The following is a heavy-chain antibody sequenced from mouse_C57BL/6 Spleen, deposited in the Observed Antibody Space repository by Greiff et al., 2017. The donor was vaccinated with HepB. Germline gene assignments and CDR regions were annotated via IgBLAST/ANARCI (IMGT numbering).Heavy chain of an antibody. D-gene: IGHD2-12*01. V-gene: IGHV3-6*01. CDR1: GYSITSGYY. J-gene: IGHJ3*01. CDR3: ARDGTYSLFAY. Sequence: EVQLQQSGPGLVKPSQSLSLTCSVTGYSITSGYYWNWIRQFPGNKLEWMGYISYAGSNNYNPSLKNRISITRDTSKNQFFLKLNSGTTEDTATFDCARDGTYSLFAYWGQGTLVTVSA. CDR2: ISYAGSN.